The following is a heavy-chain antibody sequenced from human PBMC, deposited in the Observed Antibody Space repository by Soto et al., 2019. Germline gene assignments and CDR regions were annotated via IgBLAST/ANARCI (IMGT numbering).Heavy chain of an antibody. D-gene: IGHD6-13*01. V-gene: IGHV4-61*01. CDR3: ARVHSDFGY. CDR2: IYHSGGT. J-gene: IGHJ4*02. Sequence: SETLSLTCTVSGGSVSSNSYYWSWIRQPPGKGLEWIGYIYHSGGTNYNPSLKSRVTISVDTSKNQFSLKLNSVTAADTAVYYCARVHSDFGYWGQGTLVTVSS. CDR1: GGSVSSNSYY.